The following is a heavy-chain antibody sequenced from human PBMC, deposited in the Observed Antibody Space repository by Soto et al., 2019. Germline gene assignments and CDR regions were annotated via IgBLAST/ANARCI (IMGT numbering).Heavy chain of an antibody. CDR1: GFTFSDHR. Sequence: PGGPLRLSCAASGFTFSDHRMHWVRLAPGKGLMWVSRINSDGISTTYAYSVKVRFTISRDNAKNTLYLQMSSLRAEDTAVYYCARGPASVALAGIYAYVWGQGTTVSVSS. J-gene: IGHJ6*02. CDR3: ARGPASVALAGIYAYV. D-gene: IGHD6-13*01. CDR2: INSDGIST. V-gene: IGHV3-74*01.